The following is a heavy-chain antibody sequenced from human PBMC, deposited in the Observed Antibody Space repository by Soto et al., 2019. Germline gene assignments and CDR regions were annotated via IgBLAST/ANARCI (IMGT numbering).Heavy chain of an antibody. V-gene: IGHV4-39*07. CDR2: IYSSENT. CDR3: ARLVRYFDWFESPYYFDY. D-gene: IGHD3-9*01. Sequence: SETLSLTCTVSGGSVSSNSYSWGWVRQSPGKGLEWIGTIYSSENTYYNPSLLSRVTISVDTSKNQFSLKLSSVTAADTAVYYCARLVRYFDWFESPYYFDYWGQGTLVTVSS. CDR1: GGSVSSNSYS. J-gene: IGHJ4*02.